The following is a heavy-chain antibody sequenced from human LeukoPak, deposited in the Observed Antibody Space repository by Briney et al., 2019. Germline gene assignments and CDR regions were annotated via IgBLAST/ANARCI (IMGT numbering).Heavy chain of an antibody. D-gene: IGHD4-17*01. Sequence: GGSLRLSCAASAFTVSSNYMSWVRQAPGKGLEWVSVIYSGGSRYYTDSVKGRFTISRDNSKNTMYLQMNSLRGEDTAVYYCARHLYGDPNYYYYGMDVWGQGTTVTVSS. CDR3: ARHLYGDPNYYYYGMDV. CDR1: AFTVSSNY. V-gene: IGHV3-66*04. J-gene: IGHJ6*02. CDR2: IYSGGSR.